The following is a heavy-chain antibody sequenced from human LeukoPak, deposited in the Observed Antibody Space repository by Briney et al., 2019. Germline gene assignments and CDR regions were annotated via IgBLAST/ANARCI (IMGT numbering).Heavy chain of an antibody. V-gene: IGHV1-18*01. Sequence: GASVKVSCKASGYTFTSYGISWVRQAPGQGLEWMGWISAYNGNTNYAQKLQGRVTMTEDTSTDTAYMELNSLRSEDTAVYYCAREGIRGVIISRLFDYWGQGTLVTVSS. D-gene: IGHD3-10*01. CDR3: AREGIRGVIISRLFDY. CDR1: GYTFTSYG. CDR2: ISAYNGNT. J-gene: IGHJ4*02.